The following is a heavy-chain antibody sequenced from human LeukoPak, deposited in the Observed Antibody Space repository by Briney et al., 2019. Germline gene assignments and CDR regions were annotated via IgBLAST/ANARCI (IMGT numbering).Heavy chain of an antibody. J-gene: IGHJ4*02. D-gene: IGHD1-20*01. CDR2: IWYDGSNK. CDR3: ARDFGMAGRVFDY. Sequence: GGSLRLSCGVSGFMFTTYDMHWVRQAPGKGLEWVAVIWYDGSNKYYADSVKGRFTISRDNSKNTLYLQMNSLRAEDTAVYYCARDFGMAGRVFDYRGQGTLVTVSS. CDR1: GFMFTTYD. V-gene: IGHV3-33*08.